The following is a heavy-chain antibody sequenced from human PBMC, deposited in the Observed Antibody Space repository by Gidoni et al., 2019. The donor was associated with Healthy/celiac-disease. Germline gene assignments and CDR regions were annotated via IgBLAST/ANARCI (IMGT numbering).Heavy chain of an antibody. V-gene: IGHV3-23*01. CDR3: AKSEPRLRIPMVRGVQGLDY. D-gene: IGHD3-10*01. CDR1: GFTFSSYA. Sequence: EVQLLESGGGLVQPGGSLRRSCAAGGFTFSSYAMSWVRQAPGKGLEWVSALSGSGGSTCYADSVKGRFTISRDNSKNTLYLQMNSLRSEDTAVYYCAKSEPRLRIPMVRGVQGLDYWGQGTLVTVSS. CDR2: LSGSGGST. J-gene: IGHJ4*02.